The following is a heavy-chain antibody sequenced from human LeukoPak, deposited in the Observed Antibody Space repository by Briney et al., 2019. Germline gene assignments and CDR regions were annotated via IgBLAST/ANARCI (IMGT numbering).Heavy chain of an antibody. CDR3: AKDPTQLWTKNDY. Sequence: PGGSLTLSCAASGFTFSSYGMHWVRPAPGKGLEWVAVISYDGSNKYYADSVKGRFTISRDNSKNTLYLQMNSLRAEDTAVYYCAKDPTQLWTKNDYWGQGTLVTVST. CDR1: GFTFSSYG. V-gene: IGHV3-30*18. D-gene: IGHD5-18*01. CDR2: ISYDGSNK. J-gene: IGHJ4*02.